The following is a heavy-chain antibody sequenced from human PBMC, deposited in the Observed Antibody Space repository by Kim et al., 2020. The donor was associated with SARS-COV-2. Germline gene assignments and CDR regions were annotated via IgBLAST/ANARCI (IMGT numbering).Heavy chain of an antibody. Sequence: SVKVSCKASGGTFSSYAISWVRQAPGQGLEWMGGVIPIFGTANYAQKFQGRVTITADESTSTAYMELSSLRSEDTAVYYCARGGYDSSGYYKVYYYYYGMDVWGQGTTVTVSS. CDR2: VIPIFGTA. CDR1: GGTFSSYA. CDR3: ARGGYDSSGYYKVYYYYYGMDV. V-gene: IGHV1-69*13. D-gene: IGHD3-22*01. J-gene: IGHJ6*02.